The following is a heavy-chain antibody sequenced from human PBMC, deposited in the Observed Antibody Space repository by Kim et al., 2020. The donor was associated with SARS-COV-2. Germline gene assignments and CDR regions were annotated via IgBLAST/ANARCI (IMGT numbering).Heavy chain of an antibody. D-gene: IGHD6-13*01. CDR2: YI. Sequence: YIYYADSVKGRFTISRDNAKNSLYLQMNSLRAEDTAVYYCARDVAAAGNYWGQGTLVTVSS. CDR3: ARDVAAAGNY. V-gene: IGHV3-21*01. J-gene: IGHJ4*02.